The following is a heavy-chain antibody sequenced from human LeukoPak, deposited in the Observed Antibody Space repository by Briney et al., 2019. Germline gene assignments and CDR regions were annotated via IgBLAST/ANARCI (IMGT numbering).Heavy chain of an antibody. Sequence: GASVKVSCKASGYTFTNYYMHWVRRAPGQGLEWMGIINSNTGSTSYGQKFQGRVSMTRDTSTSTVDLEVSSLRFEDTAVYYCARGGTVTTAPIDYWGQGTLVTVSS. V-gene: IGHV1-46*01. J-gene: IGHJ4*02. CDR2: INSNTGST. CDR1: GYTFTNYY. CDR3: ARGGTVTTAPIDY. D-gene: IGHD4-17*01.